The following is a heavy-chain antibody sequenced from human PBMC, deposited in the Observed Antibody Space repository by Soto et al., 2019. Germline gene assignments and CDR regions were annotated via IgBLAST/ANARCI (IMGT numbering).Heavy chain of an antibody. V-gene: IGHV4-61*01. CDR2: IYSSGST. D-gene: IGHD2-2*02. CDR3: ARFVRSCSGTTCYTRADV. CDR1: GGSVSSDTHY. J-gene: IGHJ6*02. Sequence: SETLSLTCTVSGGSVSSDTHYWSWIRQPPGTRLEWIGFIYSSGSTNYNPSLKSRVTMSVDTSKNQFSLKLRSVIVADTAVYHCARFVRSCSGTTCYTRADVWGQGTTVNVSS.